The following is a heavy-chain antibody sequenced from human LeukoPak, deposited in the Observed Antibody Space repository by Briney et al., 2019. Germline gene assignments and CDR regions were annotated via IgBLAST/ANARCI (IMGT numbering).Heavy chain of an antibody. D-gene: IGHD1-26*01. CDR1: GFTFSTYG. V-gene: IGHV3-23*01. Sequence: GGSLRLSCAASGFTFSTYGMSWVRQAPGKGLEWVSAISGSGDSTYYADSVKGRFTISRDNSKNTLYLQMSSLRAEDTAFYYCAGGVGASDAFDMWGQGTMVTVSS. J-gene: IGHJ3*02. CDR2: ISGSGDST. CDR3: AGGVGASDAFDM.